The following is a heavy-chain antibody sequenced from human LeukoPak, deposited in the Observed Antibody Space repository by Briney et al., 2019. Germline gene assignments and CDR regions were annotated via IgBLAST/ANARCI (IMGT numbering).Heavy chain of an antibody. CDR1: GYALTELS. V-gene: IGHV1-24*01. CDR2: FDPEDGET. CDR3: ATDGARANYYGMDV. Sequence: ASVKVSCKVSGYALTELSMHWVRQAPGKGLEWMGGFDPEDGETIYAQKFQGRVTMTEDTSTDTAYMELSSLRSEDMAVYYCATDGARANYYGMDVWGQGTTVTVSS. J-gene: IGHJ6*02. D-gene: IGHD4/OR15-4a*01.